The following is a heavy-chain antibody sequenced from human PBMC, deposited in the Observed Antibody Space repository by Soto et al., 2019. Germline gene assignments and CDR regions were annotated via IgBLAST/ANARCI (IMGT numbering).Heavy chain of an antibody. Sequence: GGSLRLSCAVSGFTFHGYSVHWIRQAPGKGLEWVSSISGSSTYKYYRDSVKGRFTISRDNARNSLYLQMDSLRGEDTAIYYCARGTVLGYFDYWGQGTPVTVSS. V-gene: IGHV3-21*01. J-gene: IGHJ4*02. CDR3: ARGTVLGYFDY. D-gene: IGHD1-1*01. CDR1: GFTFHGYS. CDR2: ISGSSTYK.